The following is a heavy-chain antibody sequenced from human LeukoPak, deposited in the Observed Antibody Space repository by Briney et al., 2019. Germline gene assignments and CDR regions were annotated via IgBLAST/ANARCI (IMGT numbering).Heavy chain of an antibody. J-gene: IGHJ6*03. D-gene: IGHD2-2*01. Sequence: ASVKVSCTASGGTFTSYAISWVRQAPGQGLEWRGGIIPIFGTANYAQKFQGRVTITTDESTSTAYMELSSLRSEDTAVYYCARRDCSSTSCYRGYYYYMDVWGKGTTVTVSS. CDR1: GGTFTSYA. V-gene: IGHV1-69*05. CDR3: ARRDCSSTSCYRGYYYYMDV. CDR2: IIPIFGTA.